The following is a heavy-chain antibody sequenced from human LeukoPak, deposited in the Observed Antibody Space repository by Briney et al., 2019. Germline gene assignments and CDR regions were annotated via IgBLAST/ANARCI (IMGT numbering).Heavy chain of an antibody. CDR2: IIPIIGTV. CDR3: ARQITMIEEGAFDI. CDR1: GRTFNRYA. J-gene: IGHJ3*02. D-gene: IGHD3-22*01. V-gene: IGHV1-69*13. Sequence: SVKVSCKASGRTFNRYAISWVRQAPGQGLEWMGGIIPIIGTVKYAQKFQGRVTITADESTSTAYMELSSLRSEDTAVYYCARQITMIEEGAFDIWGQGTMVTVSS.